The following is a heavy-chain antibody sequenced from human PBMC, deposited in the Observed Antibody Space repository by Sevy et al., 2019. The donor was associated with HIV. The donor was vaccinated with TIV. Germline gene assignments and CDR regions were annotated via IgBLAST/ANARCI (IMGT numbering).Heavy chain of an antibody. CDR2: IWYDGSNK. D-gene: IGHD3-16*02. Sequence: GGSLRLSCAASGFTFSSYGMHWVRQAPGKGLEWVAVIWYDGSNKYYADSVKGRFTISRDNSKNTLYLQMNSRRAEDTAVYYCAREASTPLRLGELSLGYWGQGTLVTVSS. J-gene: IGHJ4*02. V-gene: IGHV3-33*01. CDR1: GFTFSSYG. CDR3: AREASTPLRLGELSLGY.